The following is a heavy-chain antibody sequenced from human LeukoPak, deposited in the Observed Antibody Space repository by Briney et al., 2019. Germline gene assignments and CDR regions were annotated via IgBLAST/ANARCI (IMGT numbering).Heavy chain of an antibody. CDR2: IKQDGSEE. CDR3: ARVAGGSYYGYWFDP. CDR1: GFTFSSYW. J-gene: IGHJ5*02. V-gene: IGHV3-7*01. Sequence: GGSLRLSCAASGFTFSSYWMSWVRQAPGKGLEWVANIKQDGSEEYYVDSVKGRFIISRDNEKNSLYLQMNSLRAEDTAVYYCARVAGGSYYGYWFDPWGQGTLVTVSS. D-gene: IGHD1-26*01.